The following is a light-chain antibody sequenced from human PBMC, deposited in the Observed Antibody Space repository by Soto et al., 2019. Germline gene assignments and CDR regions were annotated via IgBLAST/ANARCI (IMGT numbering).Light chain of an antibody. CDR2: VNSDGSH. V-gene: IGLV4-69*01. J-gene: IGLJ3*02. CDR3: QTWGTGIRV. Sequence: QLVLTQSPSASASLGASVKLTCTLSSGHSSYAIAWHQQQPEKGPRYLMNVNSDGSHSKGDGIPDRISGSSSGAERYLTIASLQSEDEADYYCQTWGTGIRVFGGGTKLTVL. CDR1: SGHSSYA.